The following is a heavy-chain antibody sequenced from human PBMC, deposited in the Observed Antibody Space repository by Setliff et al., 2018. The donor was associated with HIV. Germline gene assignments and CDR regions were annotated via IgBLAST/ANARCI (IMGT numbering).Heavy chain of an antibody. D-gene: IGHD4-17*01. Sequence: SETLSLTCTVSGGSISSSSYYWGWVRQPPGKGLEWLGSIYHSGSTYYSPSLESRVTISIDTSNHQFSLKLSSVTPADTAVYFCARGTAPRRGTNYGGNYPLDYWGQGTLVTVSS. J-gene: IGHJ4*02. V-gene: IGHV4-39*07. CDR2: IYHSGST. CDR1: GGSISSSSYY. CDR3: ARGTAPRRGTNYGGNYPLDY.